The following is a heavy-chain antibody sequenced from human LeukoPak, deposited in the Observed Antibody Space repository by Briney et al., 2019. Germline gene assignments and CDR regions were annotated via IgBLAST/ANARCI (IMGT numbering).Heavy chain of an antibody. CDR3: AREGSGSSGYYHPLDY. CDR1: GGSISSYY. CDR2: IYYSGST. D-gene: IGHD3-22*01. V-gene: IGHV4-59*12. Sequence: PSETLSLTCTVSGGSISSYYWSWIRQPPGKGLEWIGYIYYSGSTNYNPSLKSRVTISVDTSKNQFSLKLSSVTAADTAVYYCAREGSGSSGYYHPLDYWGQGTLVTVSS. J-gene: IGHJ4*02.